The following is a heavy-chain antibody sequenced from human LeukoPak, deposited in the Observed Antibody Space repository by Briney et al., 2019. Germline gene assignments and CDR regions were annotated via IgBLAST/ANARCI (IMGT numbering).Heavy chain of an antibody. Sequence: QPGGSLRLSCAASGFTFSTYGMHWVRQAPGKGLEWVAFIRYDGSNKYYANSVKGRFTISRDNSKNTLYLQMNSLRAEDTAVYYCAKSGGASSGWYFSVYYFDYWGQGTLVTVSS. CDR3: AKSGGASSGWYFSVYYFDY. CDR2: IRYDGSNK. D-gene: IGHD6-19*01. V-gene: IGHV3-30*02. CDR1: GFTFSTYG. J-gene: IGHJ4*02.